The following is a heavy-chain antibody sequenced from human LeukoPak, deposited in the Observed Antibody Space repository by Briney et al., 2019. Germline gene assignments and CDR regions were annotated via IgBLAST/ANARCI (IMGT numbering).Heavy chain of an antibody. CDR1: GYTFTSYD. CDR3: ARGGRERYYYYYGMDV. V-gene: IGHV1-8*01. CDR2: MNPNSGNT. D-gene: IGHD1-26*01. J-gene: IGHJ6*02. Sequence: AASVKVSCKASGYTFTSYDINWVRQATGQGLEWMGWMNPNSGNTGYAQKFQGRVTMTRNTSISTAYMELSSPRSEDTAVYYCARGGRERYYYYYGMDVWGQGTTVTVSS.